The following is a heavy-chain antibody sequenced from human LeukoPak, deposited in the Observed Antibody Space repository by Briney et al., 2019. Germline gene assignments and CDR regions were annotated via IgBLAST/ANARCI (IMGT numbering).Heavy chain of an antibody. CDR1: GLTFTSSA. Sequence: ASVKVSCKAPGLTFTSSAMQWVRQARGQRLEWIGWIVVGSGNTNYAQKFQERVTITRDMSTSTAYMELSSLRSEDTAVYHCAAGLHGGSYHLDYWGQGTLVTVSS. CDR2: IVVGSGNT. D-gene: IGHD1-26*01. CDR3: AAGLHGGSYHLDY. V-gene: IGHV1-58*02. J-gene: IGHJ4*02.